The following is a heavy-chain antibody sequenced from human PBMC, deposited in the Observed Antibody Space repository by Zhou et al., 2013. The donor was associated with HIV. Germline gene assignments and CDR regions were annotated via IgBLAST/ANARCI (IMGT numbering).Heavy chain of an antibody. CDR1: GYTLTDLS. D-gene: IGHD5-12*01. Sequence: QVQAVQSGAEVKKPGASVKVSCTVTGYTLTDLSIHWVRQAPGQGLEWMGGIIPIFGTANNAQKFQGRVTITADESTSTAYMELSSLRSEDTAVYYCARGREMATIIFRDAFDIWGQGTMVTVSS. V-gene: IGHV1-69*13. CDR3: ARGREMATIIFRDAFDI. CDR2: IIPIFGTA. J-gene: IGHJ3*02.